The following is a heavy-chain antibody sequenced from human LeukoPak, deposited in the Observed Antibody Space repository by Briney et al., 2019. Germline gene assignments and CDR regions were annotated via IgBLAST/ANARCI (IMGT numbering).Heavy chain of an antibody. Sequence: GGSLRLSCAASGFTFSSYGMHWIRQAPGKGLEWVAFIRNDGSIIYNADSVKGRFTISRDNAKNSLYLQMNSLRAEDTAVYYCARAGNWNYYYYYYMDVWGKGTTVTVSS. CDR3: ARAGNWNYYYYYYMDV. D-gene: IGHD1-20*01. CDR2: IRNDGSII. J-gene: IGHJ6*03. CDR1: GFTFSSYG. V-gene: IGHV3-30*02.